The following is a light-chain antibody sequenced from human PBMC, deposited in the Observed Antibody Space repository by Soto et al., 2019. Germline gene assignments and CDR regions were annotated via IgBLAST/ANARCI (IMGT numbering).Light chain of an antibody. CDR1: QSVSSSY. CDR3: QQYVSSLA. V-gene: IGKV3-20*01. J-gene: IGKJ1*01. Sequence: EIVLTQSPGTLSLSPGDRATLSCRASQSVSSSYLAWYQHKPGQAPRLLIYGASSRATGIPDMFSGSGSGTDFILTISRLEPEDFAVYYCQQYVSSLAFGQGTKVEIK. CDR2: GAS.